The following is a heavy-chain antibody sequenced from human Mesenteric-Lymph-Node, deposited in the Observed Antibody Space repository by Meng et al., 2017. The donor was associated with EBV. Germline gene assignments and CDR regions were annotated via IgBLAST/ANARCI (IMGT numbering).Heavy chain of an antibody. CDR2: STHNGIV. CDR1: GGSFSGYY. V-gene: IGHV4-34*01. J-gene: IGHJ4*02. D-gene: IGHD3-16*02. Sequence: QVQRQQWGAGQLTASETLALTCAVYGGSFSGYYWSWIRQAPGQGLEWIGESTHNGIVNYSPSLKSRVAISVDTFKNQFSLRLTSVTAADTAIYYCARIESIWGTYRKYYFDYWGQGTLVTVSS. CDR3: ARIESIWGTYRKYYFDY.